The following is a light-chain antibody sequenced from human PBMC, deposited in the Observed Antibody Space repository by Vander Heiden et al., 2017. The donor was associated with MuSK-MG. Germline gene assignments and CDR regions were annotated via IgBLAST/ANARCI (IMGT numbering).Light chain of an antibody. CDR3: QQDGNSLFT. J-gene: IGKJ5*01. V-gene: IGKV3-20*01. CDR1: QSVTSNF. Sequence: EIVLTQSPATLSLSPGESATLSCRASQSVTSNFLAWYQQKPGQAPRLLIYGASSRATGIPDRFSGSGSGTDFTLTISRLEPEDFAVYYCQQDGNSLFTFGHGTRLE. CDR2: GAS.